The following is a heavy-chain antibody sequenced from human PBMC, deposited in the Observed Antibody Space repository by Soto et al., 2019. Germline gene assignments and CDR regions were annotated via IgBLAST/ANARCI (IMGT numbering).Heavy chain of an antibody. Sequence: SETLSLTCTVSGGSISSSSYYWGWIRQPPGKGLEWIGSIYYSGSTYYNPSLKSRVTISVDTSKNQFSLKLSSVTAADTAVYYCARPGDYGDSNGEYYYYGMDVWGQGTTVTVSS. V-gene: IGHV4-39*01. CDR2: IYYSGST. D-gene: IGHD4-17*01. CDR1: GGSISSSSYY. J-gene: IGHJ6*02. CDR3: ARPGDYGDSNGEYYYYGMDV.